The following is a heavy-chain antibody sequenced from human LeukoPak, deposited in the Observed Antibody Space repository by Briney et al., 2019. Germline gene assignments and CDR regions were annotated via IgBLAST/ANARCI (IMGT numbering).Heavy chain of an antibody. Sequence: ASETLSLTCTVSGGSISIYYWSWIRQPPGKGLEWIGYIYYSGSTNYNPSLKSRVTISVDTSKNPFSLRLSSVTAADTAVYYCAGLAYCGGDCSLYAFDIWGQGTMVTVSS. CDR1: GGSISIYY. J-gene: IGHJ3*02. CDR3: AGLAYCGGDCSLYAFDI. CDR2: IYYSGST. D-gene: IGHD2-21*02. V-gene: IGHV4-59*08.